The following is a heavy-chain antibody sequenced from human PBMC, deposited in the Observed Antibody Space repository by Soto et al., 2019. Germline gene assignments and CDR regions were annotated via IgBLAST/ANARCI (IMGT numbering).Heavy chain of an antibody. J-gene: IGHJ4*02. D-gene: IGHD1-26*01. Sequence: QVQLVQSGAEVKQPGSSVKVSCKASGGTFSSYSIKWVRQAPGQGLEWMGEIIHIFGTANYAQKFQGRVTITADESTSTAYMELSSLRSEDTAVYYCGRGGGRHSGGIDYWGQGTLVTVSS. CDR3: GRGGGRHSGGIDY. CDR1: GGTFSSYS. CDR2: IIHIFGTA. V-gene: IGHV1-69*01.